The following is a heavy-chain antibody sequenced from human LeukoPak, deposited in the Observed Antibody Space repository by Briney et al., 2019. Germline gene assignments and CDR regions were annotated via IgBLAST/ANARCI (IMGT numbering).Heavy chain of an antibody. V-gene: IGHV4-4*09. J-gene: IGHJ5*02. Sequence: SETLSLTCTVSGGSISSYYWSWIRQPPGKGLEWIGYIYTSGSTNYNPSLKSRVTISVDTSKNQFSLKLSSVTAADTAVYYCARADYYDSSGYYPWGQGTLVTVSS. CDR3: ARADYYDSSGYYP. CDR2: IYTSGST. CDR1: GGSISSYY. D-gene: IGHD3-22*01.